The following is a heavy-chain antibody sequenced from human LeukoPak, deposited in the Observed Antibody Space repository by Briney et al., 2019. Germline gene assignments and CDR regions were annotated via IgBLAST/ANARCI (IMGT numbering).Heavy chain of an antibody. CDR1: GYTFTGYY. V-gene: IGHV1-2*02. J-gene: IGHJ4*02. CDR2: INPNSGGT. D-gene: IGHD3-3*01. CDR3: VATPPGVEWKFTYYFDY. Sequence: GASVKVSCKASGYTFTGYYMHWVRQAPGQGLEWMGWINPNSGGTNYAQDFHGRVTMTRDTSISTAYMELNSLRSEDTAVYYCVATPPGVEWKFTYYFDYWGQGTLVTVSS.